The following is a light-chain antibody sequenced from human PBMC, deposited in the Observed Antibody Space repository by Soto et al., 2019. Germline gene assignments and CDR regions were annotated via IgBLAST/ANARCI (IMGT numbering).Light chain of an antibody. Sequence: EIVMTQSPATLSVSPGERATLSCRASQSVNSNLAWYQQKPGQAPRLLIYGASTRATGIRARFSGSGSGTEFTVTISSLQSEDFAVYYCQQYNNWPLTFGGGTKVEIK. J-gene: IGKJ4*01. CDR2: GAS. V-gene: IGKV3-15*01. CDR1: QSVNSN. CDR3: QQYNNWPLT.